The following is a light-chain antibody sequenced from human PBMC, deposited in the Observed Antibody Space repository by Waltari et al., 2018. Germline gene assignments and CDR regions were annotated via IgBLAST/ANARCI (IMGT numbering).Light chain of an antibody. CDR3: QHYVNLPVT. Sequence: EIVLTQSPGTLSLSPGSRDTLSCRASQSVSRSLAWYHQKPGQAPRLLISSASTRHTGVPDRFSGSGSGTDFSLTISRLDPEDFAVYYCQHYVNLPVTFGQGTKVEI. CDR2: SAS. CDR1: QSVSRS. J-gene: IGKJ1*01. V-gene: IGKV3-20*01.